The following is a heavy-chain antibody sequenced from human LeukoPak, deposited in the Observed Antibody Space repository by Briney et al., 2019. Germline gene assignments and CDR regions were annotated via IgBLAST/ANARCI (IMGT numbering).Heavy chain of an antibody. D-gene: IGHD4-17*01. CDR1: GGSISSHY. Sequence: SETLSLTCTVSGGSISSHYWTWIRQSPGKGLEWIGYISYSGNTNYNPSLKSRVTLSVDTSKNQFSLKLSSVTAADTAVCFCARDPTTVTKGFDIWGQGTTVTVSS. V-gene: IGHV4-59*11. J-gene: IGHJ3*02. CDR3: ARDPTTVTKGFDI. CDR2: ISYSGNT.